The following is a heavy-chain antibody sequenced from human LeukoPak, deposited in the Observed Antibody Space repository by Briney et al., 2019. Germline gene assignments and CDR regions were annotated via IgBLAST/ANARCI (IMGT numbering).Heavy chain of an antibody. J-gene: IGHJ5*02. V-gene: IGHV1-2*02. CDR3: ATASVTRMRDP. CDR1: GYDFRDLY. CDR2: INPYSGAS. Sequence: GASVKVSCKASGYDFRDLYFHWVRQAPGQGLEWMGWINPYSGASFYAQKFQGKVTMETSSSTVYMELSRLRSDDTAVYFCATASVTRMRDPWGQGTLVTVSS.